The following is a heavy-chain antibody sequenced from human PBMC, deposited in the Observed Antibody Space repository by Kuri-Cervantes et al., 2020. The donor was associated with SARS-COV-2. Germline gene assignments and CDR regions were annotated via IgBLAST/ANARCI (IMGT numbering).Heavy chain of an antibody. J-gene: IGHJ4*02. CDR1: GFNFSSTD. CDR2: ISNDGKNK. CDR3: AKDRVGVQDF. V-gene: IGHV3-30*18. D-gene: IGHD2-21*01. Sequence: GESLKISCAASGFNFSSTDMHWVRQAPGKGLEWVAVISNDGKNKTCLTSGEGRFTISRDNSQNTLYLHMKSLRSEATAMYYCAKDRVGVQDFWGQGTLVTVSS.